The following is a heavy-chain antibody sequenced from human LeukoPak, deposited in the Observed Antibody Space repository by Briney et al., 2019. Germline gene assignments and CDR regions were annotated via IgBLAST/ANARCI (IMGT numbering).Heavy chain of an antibody. J-gene: IGHJ5*02. CDR2: IYYSGST. CDR1: GGSISNKY. Sequence: SETLSLTCTVSGGSISNKYWSWIRQPPGKGLEWIGYIYYSGSTNYNPSLKSRVTILVDTSKNQFSLKLSSVTAADTAVYYCARAVTSSSSWYKWVNWFDPWGQGTLVTVSS. D-gene: IGHD6-13*01. CDR3: ARAVTSSSSWYKWVNWFDP. V-gene: IGHV4-59*12.